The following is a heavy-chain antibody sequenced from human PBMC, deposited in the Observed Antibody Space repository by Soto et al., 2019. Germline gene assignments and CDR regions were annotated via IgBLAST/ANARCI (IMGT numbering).Heavy chain of an antibody. V-gene: IGHV1-18*01. CDR2: ISTYNGET. J-gene: IGHJ6*02. Sequence: QVQLVQSGAEVKKPGASVKVSCKASGYTFTRSGISWVRQAPGQGLEWMGWISTYNGETNYAQTFQGRVTMTTDTSTSTVHMEVRSLRSYDTAVDYCAREGVAPDYYYGRDVWGQGTHVSVSS. CDR3: AREGVAPDYYYGRDV. CDR1: GYTFTRSG.